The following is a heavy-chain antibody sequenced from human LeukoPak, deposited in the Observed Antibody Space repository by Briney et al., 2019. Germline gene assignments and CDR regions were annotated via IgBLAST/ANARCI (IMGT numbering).Heavy chain of an antibody. Sequence: SVKVSCKASGGTFSSYAISWVRQAPGQGLEWMGGIIPIFGTANYAQKFQGRVTITTDESTSTAYMELSSLRSEDAAVYYCARSGRFLESYYFDYWGQGTLVTVSS. CDR1: GGTFSSYA. J-gene: IGHJ4*02. CDR2: IIPIFGTA. CDR3: ARSGRFLESYYFDY. D-gene: IGHD3-3*01. V-gene: IGHV1-69*05.